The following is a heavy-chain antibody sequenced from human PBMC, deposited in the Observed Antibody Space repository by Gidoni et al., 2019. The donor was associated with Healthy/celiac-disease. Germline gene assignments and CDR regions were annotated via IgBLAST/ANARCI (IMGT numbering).Heavy chain of an antibody. J-gene: IGHJ4*02. D-gene: IGHD3-3*01. V-gene: IGHV4-31*03. CDR2: IYYSGST. Sequence: QVQLQESGPGLVKPSQTLSLTCTVSGGSISSGGYYWSWIRQHPGKGLEWIGYIYYSGSTYYNPSLKSRVTISVDTSKNQFSLKLSSVTAADTAVYYCARGRIFGVAMIPFDYWGQGTLVTVSS. CDR1: GGSISSGGYY. CDR3: ARGRIFGVAMIPFDY.